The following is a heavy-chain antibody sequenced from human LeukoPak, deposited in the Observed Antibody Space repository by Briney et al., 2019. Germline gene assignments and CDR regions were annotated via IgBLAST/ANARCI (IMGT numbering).Heavy chain of an antibody. D-gene: IGHD6-13*01. CDR3: ARAWQQLPSNWFDP. V-gene: IGHV4-38-2*02. Sequence: SETLSLTCTVSGYSISGGYYWGWIRQPPGKGLEWIGSIYYSGSTYYNPSLKSRVTISVDTSKNQFSLKLSSVTAADTAVYYCARAWQQLPSNWFDPWGQGTLVTVSS. CDR2: IYYSGST. J-gene: IGHJ5*02. CDR1: GYSISGGYY.